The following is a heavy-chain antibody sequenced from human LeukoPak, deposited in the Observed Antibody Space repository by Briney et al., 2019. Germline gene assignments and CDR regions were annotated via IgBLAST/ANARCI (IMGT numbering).Heavy chain of an antibody. J-gene: IGHJ4*02. V-gene: IGHV3-23*01. CDR1: GFTFSSYG. CDR2: IYNSGAGI. CDR3: AKDVAPDSGWDLDY. Sequence: GGSLRLSCAASGFTFSSYGMHWVRQAPGKGLEWVSSIYNSGAGIFYADSVKGRFTISRDNSKNTLYLQMNSLRAEDTAVYYCAKDVAPDSGWDLDYWGQGTLVTVSS. D-gene: IGHD6-19*01.